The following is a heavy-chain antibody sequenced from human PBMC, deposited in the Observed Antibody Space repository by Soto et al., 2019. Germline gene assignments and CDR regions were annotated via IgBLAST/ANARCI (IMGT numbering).Heavy chain of an antibody. D-gene: IGHD6-19*01. V-gene: IGHV1-58*01. J-gene: IGHJ6*02. CDR2: IVVGSGNT. CDR1: GFTFTSSA. CDR3: AADDSSGWYEVGYYGMDV. Sequence: ASVKVSCKASGFTFTSSAVQWVRQARGQRLEWIGWIVVGSGNTNYAQKFQERVTITRDMSTSTAYMELSSLRSEDMAVYYCAADDSSGWYEVGYYGMDVWGQGTTVTVSS.